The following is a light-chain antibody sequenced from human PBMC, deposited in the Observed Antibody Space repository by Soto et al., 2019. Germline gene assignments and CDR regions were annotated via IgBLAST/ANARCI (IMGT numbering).Light chain of an antibody. CDR3: QQYYSPPWT. CDR2: CAS. CDR1: QSVLYSSNNKNY. Sequence: DIVMTQSPDSLAVSLGERATINCKSSQSVLYSSNNKNYLAWYQQKPGQPPKLLIYCASTRESGAPDRFSGSGSGTDFTLTISSLQAEDVAVYYCQQYYSPPWTFGQGTKVEI. J-gene: IGKJ1*01. V-gene: IGKV4-1*01.